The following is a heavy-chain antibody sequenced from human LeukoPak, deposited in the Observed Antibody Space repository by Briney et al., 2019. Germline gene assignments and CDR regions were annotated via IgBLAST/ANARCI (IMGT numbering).Heavy chain of an antibody. V-gene: IGHV3-53*01. J-gene: IGHJ4*02. CDR2: IYSGGST. D-gene: IGHD3-10*01. CDR3: AKDDRNRGFDY. Sequence: GGSLRLSCAASGFTVSSNYMTWVRQAPGKGLEWVSVIYSGGSTYYADSVKGRFTISRDNSKNTLYLQMNSLRAEDTAVYYCAKDDRNRGFDYWGQGTLVTVSS. CDR1: GFTVSSNY.